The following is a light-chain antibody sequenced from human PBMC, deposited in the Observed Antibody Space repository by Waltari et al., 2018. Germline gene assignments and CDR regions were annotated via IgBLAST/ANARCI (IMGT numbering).Light chain of an antibody. J-gene: IGLJ3*02. CDR2: EGS. Sequence: QSVLTQPASVSGSPGQSITISCTGSRRHVGNYNFVSWYQQHPDEAPKLVIYEGSKRPSGISIRFSGSKSGNTASLTISRLQAEDEADYFCCSYAGSRTPWVFGGGTRVTVL. V-gene: IGLV2-23*01. CDR3: CSYAGSRTPWV. CDR1: RRHVGNYNF.